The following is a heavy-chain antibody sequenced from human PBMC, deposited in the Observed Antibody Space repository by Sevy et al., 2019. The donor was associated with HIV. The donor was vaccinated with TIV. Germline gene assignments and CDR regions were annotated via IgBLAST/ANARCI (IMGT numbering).Heavy chain of an antibody. J-gene: IGHJ4*02. CDR1: GFTFSNFN. CDR2: IDSSTAK. Sequence: GGSLRLSCAASGFTFSNFNMQWVRQAPGKGLEWISSIDSSTAKHYVGSGKGRFTITRDNAKKSVFLQMNSLRAEDTAAYYCAREDCSSGGCLGFDYWGQGTLVTVSS. D-gene: IGHD2-15*01. V-gene: IGHV3-48*01. CDR3: AREDCSSGGCLGFDY.